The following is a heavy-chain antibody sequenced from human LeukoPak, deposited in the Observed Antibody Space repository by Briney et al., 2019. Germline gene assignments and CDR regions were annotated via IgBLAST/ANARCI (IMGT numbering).Heavy chain of an antibody. Sequence: GGSLRLSCAASGFTFSSYSMNWVRQAPGKGLEWVSYISSSSSTIYYADSVKGRFTISRDNAKNSLYLQMNSLRAEDTAVYYCAARWFGESDDAFDIWGQGAMVTVSS. CDR3: AARWFGESDDAFDI. CDR1: GFTFSSYS. D-gene: IGHD3-10*01. CDR2: ISSSSSTI. V-gene: IGHV3-48*01. J-gene: IGHJ3*02.